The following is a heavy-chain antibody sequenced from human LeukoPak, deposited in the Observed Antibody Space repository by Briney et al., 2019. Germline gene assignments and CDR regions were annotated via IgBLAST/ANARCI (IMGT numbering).Heavy chain of an antibody. V-gene: IGHV1-69*13. Sequence: GASVKVSCKASGGTFSSYAISWARQAPGQGLEWMGGIIPIFGTANYAQKFQGRVTITADESTSTAYMELSSLRSEDTAVYYCARARLHLPWFDPWGQGTLVTVSS. J-gene: IGHJ5*02. CDR1: GGTFSSYA. CDR2: IIPIFGTA. CDR3: ARARLHLPWFDP.